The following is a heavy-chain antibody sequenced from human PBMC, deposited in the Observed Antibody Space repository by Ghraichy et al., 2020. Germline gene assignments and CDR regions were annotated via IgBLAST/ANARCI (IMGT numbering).Heavy chain of an antibody. CDR1: GLTFTTAW. CDR2: IRNNIDGGTA. J-gene: IGHJ4*02. Sequence: GSLNISCAASGLTFTTAWMSWIRQAPGKGLEWVGRIRNNIDGGTADCAAPVKGRFTISRDDSKNTVYLQMNSLKTEDTAMYYCTTYSGSSSGNWGQGALVTVSS. V-gene: IGHV3-15*05. D-gene: IGHD1-26*01. CDR3: TTYSGSSSGN.